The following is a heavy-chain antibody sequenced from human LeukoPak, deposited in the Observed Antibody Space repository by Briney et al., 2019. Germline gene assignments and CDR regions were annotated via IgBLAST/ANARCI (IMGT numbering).Heavy chain of an antibody. Sequence: GGSLRLSCAASGFTFINYAMSWVRQAPGKGLEWVSAISGPGNSAYYADSAKGRFTISRDNSKNTLHLQMNSLRAENTAVYYCAKEGYYDSSGVDWYFDLWGRGTLVTVSS. V-gene: IGHV3-23*01. CDR1: GFTFINYA. CDR2: ISGPGNSA. D-gene: IGHD3-22*01. J-gene: IGHJ2*01. CDR3: AKEGYYDSSGVDWYFDL.